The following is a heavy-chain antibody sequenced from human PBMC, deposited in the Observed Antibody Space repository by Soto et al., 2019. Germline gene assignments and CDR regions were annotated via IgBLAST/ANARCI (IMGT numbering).Heavy chain of an antibody. CDR2: ISGTGQST. Sequence: HPGGSLRLSCEASGFTVGNCAMSWVRQAPGKGLEWVSGISGTGQSTFYADSVTDRFTISRDTSKNTVYLGMTSLRAADTAVYYSAKGNTSGWYCLDYWGQGTPVTVSS. J-gene: IGHJ4*02. D-gene: IGHD6-19*01. CDR3: AKGNTSGWYCLDY. V-gene: IGHV3-23*01. CDR1: GFTVGNCA.